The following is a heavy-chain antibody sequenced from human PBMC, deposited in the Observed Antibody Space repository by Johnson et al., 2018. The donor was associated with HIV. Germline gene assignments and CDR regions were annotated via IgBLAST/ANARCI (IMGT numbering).Heavy chain of an antibody. D-gene: IGHD3-16*01. Sequence: VQLVESGGGLVQPGGSLRLSCAASGFTFSSYWMNWVRQAPGKGLEWVANIKEDVSEKYYVDSVRGRFTISRDNAKNSLYLQMNSLRAEDTAVYYCAREGEPDGFDIWGQGTMVIVSS. V-gene: IGHV3-7*01. J-gene: IGHJ3*02. CDR1: GFTFSSYW. CDR2: IKEDVSEK. CDR3: AREGEPDGFDI.